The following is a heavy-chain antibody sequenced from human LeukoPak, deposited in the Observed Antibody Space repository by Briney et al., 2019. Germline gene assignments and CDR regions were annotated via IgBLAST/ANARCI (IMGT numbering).Heavy chain of an antibody. V-gene: IGHV4-38-2*02. CDR1: GYSISSGYY. J-gene: IGHJ3*02. CDR2: IYHSGST. Sequence: SETLSLTCTVSGYSISSGYYWGWIRQPPGKGLEWIGSIYHSGSTYYNPSLKSRVTISVDTSKNQFSLKLSSVTAADTAVYFCARGPYSYDSSGAFDIWGQGAMVTVSS. CDR3: ARGPYSYDSSGAFDI. D-gene: IGHD3-22*01.